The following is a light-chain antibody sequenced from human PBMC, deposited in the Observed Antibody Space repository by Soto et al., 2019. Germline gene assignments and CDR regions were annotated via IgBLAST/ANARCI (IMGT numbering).Light chain of an antibody. CDR3: QQRSKSPIT. J-gene: IGKJ5*01. CDR2: DAS. V-gene: IGKV3-11*01. CDR1: HRVGSY. Sequence: SPGERASLSCGASHRVGSYLAWYQQRPGQAPRLLIYDASSRATGIPDRFSGSGSGTDFTLTISRLEPEDFAVYYCQQRSKSPITFGQGTRLEIK.